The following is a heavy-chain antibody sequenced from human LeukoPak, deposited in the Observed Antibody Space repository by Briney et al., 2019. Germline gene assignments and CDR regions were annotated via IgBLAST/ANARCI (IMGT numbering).Heavy chain of an antibody. V-gene: IGHV3-9*01. Sequence: GGSLRLSCAASGFTFGDYAMHWVRQAPGKGLECVSGISRNSGSIGYADSVKGRFTISRDNAKNSLFLQMNSLRAEDTALYYCAKAVGYSGSREYYFDYWGQGTLVTVSS. CDR2: ISRNSGSI. CDR3: AKAVGYSGSREYYFDY. D-gene: IGHD1-26*01. CDR1: GFTFGDYA. J-gene: IGHJ4*02.